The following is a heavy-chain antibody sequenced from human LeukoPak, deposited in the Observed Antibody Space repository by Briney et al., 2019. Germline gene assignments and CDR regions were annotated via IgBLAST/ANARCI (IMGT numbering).Heavy chain of an antibody. V-gene: IGHV3-23*01. CDR2: ISGSGGST. J-gene: IGHJ4*02. CDR1: GFTFSSYA. Sequence: GGSLRLSCAASGFTFSSYAMSWVRQAPGKGLEWVSAISGSGGSTYYADSVKGRFTISRDNSKNTLYLQMNSLGAEDTAVYYCAKGAVEMVRGVIKGDYFDYWGQGTLVTVSS. CDR3: AKGAVEMVRGVIKGDYFDY. D-gene: IGHD3-10*01.